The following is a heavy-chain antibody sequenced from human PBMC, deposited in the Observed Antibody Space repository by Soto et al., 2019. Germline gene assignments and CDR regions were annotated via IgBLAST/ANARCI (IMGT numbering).Heavy chain of an antibody. CDR2: IYHSGST. D-gene: IGHD4-17*01. V-gene: IGHV4-30-2*01. Sequence: QLQLQESGSGLVKPSQTLSLTCAVSGGSISSGGYSWSWIRQPPGKGLEWIGYIYHSGSTYYNPSRKNRVTISVDRSKNQFSLKLSSVTAADTAVYYCARVAFGTTVTTGWYFDLWGRGTLVTVSS. J-gene: IGHJ2*01. CDR1: GGSISSGGYS. CDR3: ARVAFGTTVTTGWYFDL.